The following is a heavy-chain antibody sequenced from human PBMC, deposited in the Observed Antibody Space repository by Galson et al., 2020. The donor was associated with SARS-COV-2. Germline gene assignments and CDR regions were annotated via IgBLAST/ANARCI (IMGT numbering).Heavy chain of an antibody. Sequence: SETLSLTCTVSGGSISSYYWSWIRQPPGKGLEWIGYIYYSGSTNYNPSLKSRVTISVDTSKNQFSLKLSSVTAADTAVYYCARVRSPLWFGELSGYYMDVWGKDHGHHLL. CDR3: ARVRSPLWFGELSGYYMDV. D-gene: IGHD3-10*01. J-gene: IGHJ6*03. CDR1: GGSISSYY. V-gene: IGHV4-59*01. CDR2: IYYSGST.